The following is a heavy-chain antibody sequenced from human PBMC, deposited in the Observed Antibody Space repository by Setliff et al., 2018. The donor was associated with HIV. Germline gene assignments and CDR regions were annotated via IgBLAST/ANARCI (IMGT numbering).Heavy chain of an antibody. D-gene: IGHD3-10*01. V-gene: IGHV4-4*09. J-gene: IGHJ4*02. Sequence: SETLSLTCTVSGASINNYYWSWIRQSPAKGLEWIGLIYTSGSTKYNPSLKSRVTISVDTSKNHFSLKLNSVTAADTAIYYCAKKSHGSGTFDSWGQGTLVTAPQ. CDR2: IYTSGST. CDR3: AKKSHGSGTFDS. CDR1: GASINNYY.